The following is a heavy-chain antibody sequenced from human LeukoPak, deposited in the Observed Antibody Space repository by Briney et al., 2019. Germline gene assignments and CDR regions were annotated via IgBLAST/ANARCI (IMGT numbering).Heavy chain of an antibody. J-gene: IGHJ4*02. CDR2: ISGSGGST. CDR3: AKDKQYQLPQQLDY. CDR1: GFTFSSYA. Sequence: PGGSLRLSCAASGFTFSSYAMSWVCQAPGKGLEWVSAISGSGGSTYYADSVKGRFTISRDNSKNTLYLQMNSLRAEDTAVYYCAKDKQYQLPQQLDYWGQGTLVTVSS. D-gene: IGHD2-2*01. V-gene: IGHV3-23*01.